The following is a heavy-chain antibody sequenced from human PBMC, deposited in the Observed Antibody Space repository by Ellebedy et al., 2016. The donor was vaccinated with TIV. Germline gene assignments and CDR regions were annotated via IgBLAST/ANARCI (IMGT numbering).Heavy chain of an antibody. CDR2: IETGGNT. V-gene: IGHV3-53*01. J-gene: IGHJ4*02. D-gene: IGHD3-16*02. CDR3: ARDPGGVIVSSLFDY. CDR1: GFTVRSNS. Sequence: PGGSLRLSCAASGFTVRSNSMSWVRQAPGKGLEWVSVIETGGNTYYADSVKGRFTISRDNSKDTLYLQMNSLRAEDTAVYYCARDPGGVIVSSLFDYWGQGTLVTVSS.